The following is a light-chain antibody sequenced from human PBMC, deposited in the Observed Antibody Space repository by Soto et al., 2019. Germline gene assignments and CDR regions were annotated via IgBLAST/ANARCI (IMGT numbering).Light chain of an antibody. V-gene: IGKV3-20*01. CDR3: HQFGSSPGT. Sequence: EIVLTQSPGTLSLSPGERATLPCRASQSVKNDFLAWYQQNPGQAPRLLIYGTSNRATGIADRFSGSGSGTDFTLSIARVEPEDFEVYYCHQFGSSPGTFGQGTKLEIK. CDR1: QSVKNDF. CDR2: GTS. J-gene: IGKJ2*01.